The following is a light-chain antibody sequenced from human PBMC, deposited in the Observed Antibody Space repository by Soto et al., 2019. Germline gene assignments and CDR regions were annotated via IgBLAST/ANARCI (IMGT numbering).Light chain of an antibody. Sequence: DIQMTQSPSSLSASVGDRVTITCQASQDISNYLNWYQQKPGKAPKLLIYDASNLETGVPSRFSGSGSWTYFTFTISSLQPEDITTYSYQHYDNLPLTFGGGTKVEIK. V-gene: IGKV1-33*01. CDR1: QDISNY. J-gene: IGKJ4*01. CDR2: DAS. CDR3: QHYDNLPLT.